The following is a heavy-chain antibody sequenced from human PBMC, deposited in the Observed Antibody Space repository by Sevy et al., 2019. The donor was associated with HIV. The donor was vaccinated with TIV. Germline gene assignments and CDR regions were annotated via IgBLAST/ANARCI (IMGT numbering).Heavy chain of an antibody. J-gene: IGHJ4*02. V-gene: IGHV3-7*03. Sequence: GGSLRLSCVASGFTFSNYWMSWVRQAPGKGPEWVANIKEDGSGKIYVDSVKGRFTISRDKAKNSLYLQMNSLRVEDTALYYCVRDEGGKGKVPATYRFDYWGQGSLFTVSS. CDR3: VRDEGGKGKVPATYRFDY. CDR2: IKEDGSGK. CDR1: GFTFSNYW. D-gene: IGHD3-16*01.